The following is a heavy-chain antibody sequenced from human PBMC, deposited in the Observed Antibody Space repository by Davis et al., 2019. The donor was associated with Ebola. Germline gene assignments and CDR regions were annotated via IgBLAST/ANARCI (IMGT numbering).Heavy chain of an antibody. CDR1: GFTFSSYA. V-gene: IGHV3-23*01. J-gene: IGHJ6*02. CDR2: ISGSGGST. Sequence: GGSLRLSCAASGFTFSSYAMSWARQAPGKGLEWVSAISGSGGSTYYADSVKGRFTISRDNSKNTLYLQMNSLRAEDTAVYYCAQGGDLMYYYYGMDVWGQGTTVTVSS. CDR3: AQGGDLMYYYYGMDV. D-gene: IGHD3-16*01.